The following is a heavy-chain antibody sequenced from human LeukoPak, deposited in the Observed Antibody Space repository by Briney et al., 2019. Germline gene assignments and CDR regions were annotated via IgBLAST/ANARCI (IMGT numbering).Heavy chain of an antibody. V-gene: IGHV3-74*01. J-gene: IGHJ4*02. CDR1: GFTFSSYW. CDR2: INSDGSST. Sequence: QSGGSLRLSCAASGFTFSSYWMHWVRQAPGKGLVWVSRINSDGSSTSYADSVKGRFTISRDNAKNTLYPQMNSLRAEDTAVYYCAREEDCSGGSCYEPSLGYWGQGTLVTVSS. D-gene: IGHD2-15*01. CDR3: AREEDCSGGSCYEPSLGY.